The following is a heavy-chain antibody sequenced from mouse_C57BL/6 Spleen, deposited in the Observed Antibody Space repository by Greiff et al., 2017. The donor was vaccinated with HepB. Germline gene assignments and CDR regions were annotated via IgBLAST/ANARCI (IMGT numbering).Heavy chain of an antibody. J-gene: IGHJ1*03. D-gene: IGHD1-1*01. CDR3: ARGFTDWYFEV. CDR1: GYTFTSYW. CDR2: INPSNGGT. V-gene: IGHV1-53*01. Sequence: VKLQQPGTELVKPGASVKLSCKASGYTFTSYWMHWVKQRPGQGLEWIGNINPSNGGTNYNEKFKSKATLTVDKSSSTAYMQLSSLTSEDSAVYYGARGFTDWYFEVWGTGTTVTVSS.